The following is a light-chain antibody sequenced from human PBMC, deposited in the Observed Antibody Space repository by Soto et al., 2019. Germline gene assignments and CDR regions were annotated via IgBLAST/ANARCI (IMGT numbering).Light chain of an antibody. Sequence: QSALTQPASVSGSPGQSITISCTGTSSDVGGYNYVSWYQQHPGKAPKLMIYEVSNRPSGVSNRFSGSKSGNTASLTISGLQAEDEADYYCSSYTSSSTLEFGGGTKFTVL. J-gene: IGLJ2*01. CDR1: SSDVGGYNY. CDR3: SSYTSSSTLE. V-gene: IGLV2-14*01. CDR2: EVS.